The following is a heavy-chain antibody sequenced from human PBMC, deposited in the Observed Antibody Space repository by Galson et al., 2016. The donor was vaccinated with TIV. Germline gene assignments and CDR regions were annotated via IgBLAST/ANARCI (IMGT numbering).Heavy chain of an antibody. CDR2: IFPDGSGT. V-gene: IGHV5-51*01. J-gene: IGHJ4*02. CDR3: ARHFRYSDSSGYHYFDS. CDR1: GYRFSSYW. Sequence: QSGAEVKKPGESLKISCKGSGYRFSSYWIGWVRQRPGKGLEWLGIIFPDGSGTRYSPSLEGQVTFSADKSIRTAYLQWSSLKASDTAIYYCARHFRYSDSSGYHYFDSWGQGTMVTVSS. D-gene: IGHD3-22*01.